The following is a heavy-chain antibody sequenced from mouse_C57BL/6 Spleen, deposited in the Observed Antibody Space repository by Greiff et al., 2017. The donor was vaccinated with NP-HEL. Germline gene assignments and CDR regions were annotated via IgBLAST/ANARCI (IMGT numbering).Heavy chain of an antibody. Sequence: EVHLVESGGGLVQPGGSMKLSCVASGFTFSNYWMNWVRQSPEKGLEWVAQIRLKSDNYATHYAESVKGRFTISRDDSKSSVYLQMNNLRAEDTGIYYCTDTVVATDFDVWGTGTTVTVSS. V-gene: IGHV6-3*01. CDR2: IRLKSDNYAT. CDR1: GFTFSNYW. D-gene: IGHD1-1*01. J-gene: IGHJ1*03. CDR3: TDTVVATDFDV.